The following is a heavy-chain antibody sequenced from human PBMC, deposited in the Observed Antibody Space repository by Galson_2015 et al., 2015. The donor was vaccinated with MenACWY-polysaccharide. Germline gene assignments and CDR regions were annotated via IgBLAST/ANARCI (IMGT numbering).Heavy chain of an antibody. D-gene: IGHD1-26*01. CDR3: AREPTYSGSFGWFDP. Sequence: ETLSLTCSVSGGSLTPYYWAWIRQPPGKEMEWIGCIYYSGGTQYSPSLKSRVTISVDTSNNQFSLKLSSVTAADTAVYYCAREPTYSGSFGWFDPWGQGTLVTVSS. CDR2: IYYSGGT. J-gene: IGHJ5*02. V-gene: IGHV4-59*01. CDR1: GGSLTPYY.